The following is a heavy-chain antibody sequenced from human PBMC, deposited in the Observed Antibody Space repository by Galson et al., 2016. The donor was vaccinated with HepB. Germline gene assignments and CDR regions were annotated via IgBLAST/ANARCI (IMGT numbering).Heavy chain of an antibody. CDR1: GSGFRAYG. V-gene: IGHV3-23*01. CDR2: ISGTGDNP. Sequence: SLRLSCAVSGSGFRAYGMSWVRQAPGKGLEWVSDISGTGDNPHYAESVKGRLTMSRDNSKDTVYLEMNNPRVDDTAVYYCAIGAMGATWRNWGQGTLVTVSS. D-gene: IGHD1-26*01. CDR3: AIGAMGATWRN. J-gene: IGHJ4*02.